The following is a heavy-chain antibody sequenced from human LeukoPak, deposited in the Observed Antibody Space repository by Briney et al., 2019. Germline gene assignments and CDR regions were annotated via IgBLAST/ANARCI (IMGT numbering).Heavy chain of an antibody. Sequence: PGGSLRLSCAASGFTFSSYWMDWVRQAPGKGLVWVSRINSDGGGTSYADSVKGRFTISRDNAKNTLYLQMNSLRAEDTAVYYCAGPSGYSSSRFDYWGQGTLVTVSS. CDR3: AGPSGYSSSRFDY. D-gene: IGHD6-19*01. V-gene: IGHV3-74*01. CDR2: INSDGGGT. J-gene: IGHJ4*02. CDR1: GFTFSSYW.